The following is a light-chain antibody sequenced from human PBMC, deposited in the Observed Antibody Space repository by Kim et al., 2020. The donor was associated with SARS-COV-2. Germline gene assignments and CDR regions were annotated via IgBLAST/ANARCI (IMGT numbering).Light chain of an antibody. CDR1: NSDIGSYNL. CDR3: YSYAGGSTFVV. V-gene: IGLV2-23*02. CDR2: EVN. J-gene: IGLJ2*01. Sequence: QSITISCTGTNSDIGSYNLVSWYQQYPGKAPKLLIYEVNKRPSGVSSRFSGSKSDNTASLTISGLQAEDEADYYCYSYAGGSTFVVFGGGTQLTVL.